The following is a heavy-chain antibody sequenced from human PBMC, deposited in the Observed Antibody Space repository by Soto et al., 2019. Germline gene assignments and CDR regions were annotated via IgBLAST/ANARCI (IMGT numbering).Heavy chain of an antibody. J-gene: IGHJ5*02. CDR2: IIPIFGTA. CDR1: GGTFSSYA. V-gene: IGHV1-69*01. D-gene: IGHD3-10*01. Sequence: QVQLVQSGAEVKKPGSSVKVSCKASGGTFSSYAISWVRQAPGQGLEWMGGIIPIFGTANYAQKFQGRVTITADESPSTAYMELSSLRSEDTAVYYCARDQDYYGSGRPPAWFDPWGQGTLVTVSS. CDR3: ARDQDYYGSGRPPAWFDP.